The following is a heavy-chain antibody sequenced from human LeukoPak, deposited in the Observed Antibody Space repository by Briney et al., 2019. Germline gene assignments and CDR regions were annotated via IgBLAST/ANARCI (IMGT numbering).Heavy chain of an antibody. CDR2: ISYDGSNK. Sequence: PGRSLRLSCAASGFTFSSYGMHWVRQAPGKGLEWVAVISYDGSNKYYADSVKGRFTISRDNSKNTLYLQMNSLRAEDTAVYYCAKESGEFLRYFDYWGRGTLVTVSS. CDR1: GFTFSSYG. J-gene: IGHJ4*02. CDR3: AKESGEFLRYFDY. V-gene: IGHV3-30*18. D-gene: IGHD5-12*01.